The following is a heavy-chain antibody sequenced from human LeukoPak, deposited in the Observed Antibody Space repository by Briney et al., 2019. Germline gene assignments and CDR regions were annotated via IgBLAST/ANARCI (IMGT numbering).Heavy chain of an antibody. D-gene: IGHD3-16*01. CDR2: IHNSGTS. J-gene: IGHJ4*02. CDR3: TRGAGWLIDY. V-gene: IGHV4-59*01. CDR1: DDSISDYY. Sequence: SETLSLTCTVSDDSISDYYRGWIRQPPGKGLEWIGYIHNSGTSTYDLSLKSRVTISADTSKNQFSLKLNSMTTADTAVYYCTRGAGWLIDYWGQGILVTVSS.